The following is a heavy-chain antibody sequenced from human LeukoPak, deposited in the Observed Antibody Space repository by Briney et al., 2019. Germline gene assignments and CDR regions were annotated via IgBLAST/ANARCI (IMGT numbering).Heavy chain of an antibody. J-gene: IGHJ4*02. D-gene: IGHD1-26*01. Sequence: GASVKVSCKASGYTFTSYYMHWVRQAPGQGLEWMGIINPSGGSTSYAQKFQGRVTMTTDTSTSTAYMELRSLRSDDTAVYYCARVGMSGSYNDYWGQGTLVTVSS. V-gene: IGHV1-46*01. CDR1: GYTFTSYY. CDR2: INPSGGST. CDR3: ARVGMSGSYNDY.